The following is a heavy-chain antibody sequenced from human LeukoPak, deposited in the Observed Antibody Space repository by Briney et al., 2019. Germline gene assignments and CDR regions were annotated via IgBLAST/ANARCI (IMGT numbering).Heavy chain of an antibody. J-gene: IGHJ4*02. CDR2: INHSGTT. D-gene: IGHD6-25*01. CDR3: ARGRRY. Sequence: PSQTLSLTCAVYGGSFSGYYWGWIRQPPGKGLEWMVEINHSGTTNYNPSLMSRVTISVDTSKNQCSLKLSSVTAADTAVYYCARGRRYWGQGTLVTVSS. CDR1: GGSFSGYY. V-gene: IGHV4-34*01.